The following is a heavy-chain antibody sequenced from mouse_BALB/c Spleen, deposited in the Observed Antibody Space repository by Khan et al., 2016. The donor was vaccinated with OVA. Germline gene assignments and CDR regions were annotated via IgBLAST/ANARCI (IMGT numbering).Heavy chain of an antibody. CDR2: ISGTGIYT. CDR1: GFAFSSYD. J-gene: IGHJ3*01. D-gene: IGHD2-10*01. V-gene: IGHV5-9*02. Sequence: EVKLVESGGGLVKPGGSLKLSCAPSGFAFSSYDMSWVRQTPEKRLEWVATISGTGIYTYYPDSVKGRFTISRDNARNTLYLQMSSLRSEDTALYYCARPSYYGNPWFTYWGQGTLVTVSA. CDR3: ARPSYYGNPWFTY.